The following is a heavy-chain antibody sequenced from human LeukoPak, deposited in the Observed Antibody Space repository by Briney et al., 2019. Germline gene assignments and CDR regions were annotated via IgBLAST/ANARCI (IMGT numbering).Heavy chain of an antibody. Sequence: PSETLSLTCTVSGGSISSSSYYWGWIRQPPGKGLEWIGSIYYSGSTYYNPSLKSRVTISVDTSKNQFSLKLSSVTAADTAVYYCARQRQGSSGYYPTYYYYYYMDVWGKGTTVTVSS. J-gene: IGHJ6*03. D-gene: IGHD3-22*01. CDR1: GGSISSSSYY. CDR2: IYYSGST. CDR3: ARQRQGSSGYYPTYYYYYYMDV. V-gene: IGHV4-39*07.